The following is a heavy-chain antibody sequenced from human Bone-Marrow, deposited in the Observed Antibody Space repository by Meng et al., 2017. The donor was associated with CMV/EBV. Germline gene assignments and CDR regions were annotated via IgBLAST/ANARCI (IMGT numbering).Heavy chain of an antibody. V-gene: IGHV1-69*05. J-gene: IGHJ3*02. CDR2: IIPIFGTA. CDR3: ARAHWVRGVIISDAFDI. Sequence: SVKVSCKASGGTFSSYAISWVRQAPGQGLEWMGGIIPIFGTANYAQKFQGRVTITTDESTSTAYMELTSLRSEDTAVYYCARAHWVRGVIISDAFDIWGQGTMVTV. D-gene: IGHD3-10*01. CDR1: GGTFSSYA.